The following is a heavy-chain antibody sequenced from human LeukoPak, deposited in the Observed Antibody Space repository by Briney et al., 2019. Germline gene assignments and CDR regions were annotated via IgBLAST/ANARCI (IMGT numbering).Heavy chain of an antibody. CDR2: INPNSGGT. V-gene: IGHV1-2*02. CDR3: ARPLSEGELSLYLDY. CDR1: GYTFTGYY. D-gene: IGHD3-16*02. J-gene: IGHJ4*02. Sequence: ASVKVSCKASGYTFTGYYIHWVRQAPGQVLEWMGWINPNSGGTNYAQKFQGRVTMTRDTSISTAYMELSRLRSDDTAVYYCARPLSEGELSLYLDYWGQGTLVTVSS.